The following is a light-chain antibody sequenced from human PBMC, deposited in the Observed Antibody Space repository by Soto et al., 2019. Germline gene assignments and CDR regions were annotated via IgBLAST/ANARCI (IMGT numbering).Light chain of an antibody. J-gene: IGKJ5*01. Sequence: DIQMTQSPSSLSASVGDRVTITCRASQSISSYLNWYQQKPGKAPKLLIYAASSLQSWVPSRFSGSGSGTDFTLTISSLQHEEFATYYCQQSYSTPITFGQGTRL. CDR3: QQSYSTPIT. CDR1: QSISSY. V-gene: IGKV1-39*01. CDR2: AAS.